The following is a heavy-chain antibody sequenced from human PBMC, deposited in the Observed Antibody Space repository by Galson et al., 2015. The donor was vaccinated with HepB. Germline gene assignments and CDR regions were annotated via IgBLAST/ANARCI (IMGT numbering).Heavy chain of an antibody. J-gene: IGHJ6*02. CDR2: ISYDGSNK. V-gene: IGHV3-30*18. CDR1: GFTFSSYG. CDR3: AKSLEGGYFDWLLFEVKYGMDV. Sequence: SLRLSCAASGFTFSSYGMHWVRQAPGEGLEWVAVISYDGSNKYYADSVKGRFTISRDNSKNTLYLQMNSLRAEDTAVYYCAKSLEGGYFDWLLFEVKYGMDVWGQGTTVTVSS. D-gene: IGHD3-9*01.